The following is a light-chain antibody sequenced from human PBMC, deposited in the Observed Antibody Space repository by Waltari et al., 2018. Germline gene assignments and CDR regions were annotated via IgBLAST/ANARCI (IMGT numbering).Light chain of an antibody. Sequence: QSALTQPASVSGSPGQSITISCTGTSSDVGGYNYVSWYQQHPGKAPKLMIYEVRNRPAGVSKRFSGSKSCNTASLTISGLQAEDEADYYCSSYTSSSTPYVVGTGTKVTVL. V-gene: IGLV2-14*01. CDR2: EVR. CDR1: SSDVGGYNY. J-gene: IGLJ1*01. CDR3: SSYTSSSTPYV.